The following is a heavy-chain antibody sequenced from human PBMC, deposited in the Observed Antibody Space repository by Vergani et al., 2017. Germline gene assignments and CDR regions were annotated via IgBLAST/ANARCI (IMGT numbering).Heavy chain of an antibody. Sequence: EVQLVESGGGLVKPGVSLRLSCAASGFSFSSYSMNWVRQAPGKGLEWVASISGSSSYVFYRDSVEGRFTITRDNAKKSVYLQMNSLRAEDTAMYFCARGLWDCTHIRCSPPSYWGQGTQVTVSS. D-gene: IGHD2-8*01. CDR1: GFSFSSYS. CDR3: ARGLWDCTHIRCSPPSY. V-gene: IGHV3-21*02. CDR2: ISGSSSYV. J-gene: IGHJ4*02.